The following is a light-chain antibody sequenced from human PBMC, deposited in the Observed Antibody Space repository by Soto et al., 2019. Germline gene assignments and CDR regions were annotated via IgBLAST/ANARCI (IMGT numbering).Light chain of an antibody. CDR3: QQYVMPPFT. J-gene: IGKJ2*01. CDR1: QSVSTLY. Sequence: IVLTQSPGTLSLSPGERATLSCRASQSVSTLYITWYQQKPGQAPRLLIYSAHTRAAGIPDRFSGTGSGTDFTLTISRLEPEDFAVYYCQQYVMPPFTFGRGTKVEIK. V-gene: IGKV3-20*01. CDR2: SAH.